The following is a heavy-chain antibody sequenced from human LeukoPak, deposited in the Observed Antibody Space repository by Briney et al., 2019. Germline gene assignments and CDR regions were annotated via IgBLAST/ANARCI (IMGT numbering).Heavy chain of an antibody. D-gene: IGHD2/OR15-2a*01. CDR3: VSFYETY. CDR2: INSDGSWT. J-gene: IGHJ4*02. Sequence: GGSLRLSCAASGNYWMHWVRQVPGKGLVWVSHINSDGSWTSYADSVKGRFTISKDNAKNTVYLQMNSLRAENTAVYYCVSFYETYWGRGTLVTVSS. CDR1: GNYW. V-gene: IGHV3-74*01.